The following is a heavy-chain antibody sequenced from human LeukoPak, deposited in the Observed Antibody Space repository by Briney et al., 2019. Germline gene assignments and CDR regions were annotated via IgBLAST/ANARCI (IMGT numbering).Heavy chain of an antibody. V-gene: IGHV1-69*05. CDR2: IIPIFGTA. J-gene: IGHJ3*02. CDR3: ARDYDILTGYIAFDI. Sequence: SVKVSCKASGGTFSSYAISWVRQAPGQGLEWMGGIIPIFGTANYAQKLQGRVTMTTDTSTSTAYMELRSLRSDDTAVYYCARDYDILTGYIAFDIWGQGTMVTVSS. CDR1: GGTFSSYA. D-gene: IGHD3-9*01.